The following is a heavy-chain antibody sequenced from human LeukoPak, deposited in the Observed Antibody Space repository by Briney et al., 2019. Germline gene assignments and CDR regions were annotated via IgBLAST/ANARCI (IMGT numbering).Heavy chain of an antibody. J-gene: IGHJ4*02. D-gene: IGHD3-16*02. CDR2: INHGGST. CDR3: ARSKGYDYIWGSYRPMGPFDY. V-gene: IGHV4-34*01. CDR1: SGSFSGYY. Sequence: PSETLSLTCAVYSGSFSGYYWSWIRQPPGKGLEWIGEINHGGSTNYNPSLKSRVTISVDTSKNQFSLKLSSVTAADTAVYYCARSKGYDYIWGSYRPMGPFDYWGQGTLVTVSS.